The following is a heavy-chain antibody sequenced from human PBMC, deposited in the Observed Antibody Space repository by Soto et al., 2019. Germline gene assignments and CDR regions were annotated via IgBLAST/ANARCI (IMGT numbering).Heavy chain of an antibody. J-gene: IGHJ4*02. Sequence: ASVKVSCKASGYTFTGYYMHWVRQAPGQGLEWMGWINPNSGGTNYAQKFQGRVTMTRDTSISTAYMELSRLRSDDTAVYYCARPAPAVFQVVVPAASDYWGQGTMVTVSS. D-gene: IGHD2-2*01. CDR2: INPNSGGT. CDR1: GYTFTGYY. CDR3: ARPAPAVFQVVVPAASDY. V-gene: IGHV1-2*02.